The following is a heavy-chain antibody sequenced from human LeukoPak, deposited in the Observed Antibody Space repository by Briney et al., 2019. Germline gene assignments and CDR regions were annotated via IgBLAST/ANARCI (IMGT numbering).Heavy chain of an antibody. V-gene: IGHV4-34*01. Sequence: PSETLSLTRAVYGGSFSGYYWSWIPQPPRKGLEWIGEINHSGNTNYNPSLKSRVTISVEASKNQFSLKLSSVTAADTAVYYCWRSGLATIMSYWGQGTLVTVSS. CDR2: INHSGNT. D-gene: IGHD5-12*01. CDR3: WRSGLATIMSY. J-gene: IGHJ4*02. CDR1: GGSFSGYY.